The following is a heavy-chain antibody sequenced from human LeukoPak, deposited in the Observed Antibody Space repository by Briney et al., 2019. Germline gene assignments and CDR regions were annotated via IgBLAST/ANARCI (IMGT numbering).Heavy chain of an antibody. V-gene: IGHV3-21*01. D-gene: IGHD3-22*01. CDR1: GFTSSSYS. J-gene: IGHJ4*02. Sequence: GGSLRLSCAASGFTSSSYSMNWVRQAPGKGLEWVSSISSSSSYIYYADSVKGRFTISRDNAKNSLYLQMNSLRAEDTAVYYCARDLFYDSSGYPDYWGQGTLVTVSS. CDR2: ISSSSSYI. CDR3: ARDLFYDSSGYPDY.